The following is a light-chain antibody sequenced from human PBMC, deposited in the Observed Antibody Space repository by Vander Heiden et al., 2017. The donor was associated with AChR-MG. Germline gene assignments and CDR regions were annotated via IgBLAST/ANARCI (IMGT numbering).Light chain of an antibody. CDR2: GAS. Sequence: EIVMTQSPATLSVSPGERATLSCRASQSVRTRLAWYQQKPGQAPRLLIYGASTRATGVPARYSGSGSGTEFTLTISSLQSEDFAVYYCQQDNNWPQTFGQGTKVEIK. CDR3: QQDNNWPQT. V-gene: IGKV3-15*01. J-gene: IGKJ1*01. CDR1: QSVRTR.